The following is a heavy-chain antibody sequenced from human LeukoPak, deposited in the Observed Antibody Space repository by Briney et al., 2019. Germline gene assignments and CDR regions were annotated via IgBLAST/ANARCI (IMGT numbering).Heavy chain of an antibody. CDR3: ARGWNYCSSTSCYPFDY. CDR2: TNHSGST. V-gene: IGHV4-34*01. D-gene: IGHD2-2*01. CDR1: GFTFSSYS. J-gene: IGHJ4*02. Sequence: GSLRLSCAASGFTFSSYSMNWVRHAPGKGLEWIGETNHSGSTNYNPSFKSRVTISVDTSKNQFSLKLSSVTAADTAVYYCARGWNYCSSTSCYPFDYWGQGTLVTVSS.